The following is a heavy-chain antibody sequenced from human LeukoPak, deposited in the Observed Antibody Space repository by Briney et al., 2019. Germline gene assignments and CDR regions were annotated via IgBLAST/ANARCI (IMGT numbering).Heavy chain of an antibody. V-gene: IGHV3-33*06. J-gene: IGHJ4*02. CDR3: AKDAERGFDYSNSLDK. Sequence: PGGSLRLSCAASKFTFSHYGMHWVRQAPGKGLEWVAVIWNDGSSQYYADSVKGRFTVSRDNSQKTLYLQMNGLRPEDTAVYDCAKDAERGFDYSNSLDKWGQGTLVTVSS. D-gene: IGHD4-11*01. CDR2: IWNDGSSQ. CDR1: KFTFSHYG.